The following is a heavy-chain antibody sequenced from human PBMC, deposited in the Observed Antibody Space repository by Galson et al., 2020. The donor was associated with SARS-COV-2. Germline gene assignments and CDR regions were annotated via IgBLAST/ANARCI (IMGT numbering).Heavy chain of an antibody. J-gene: IGHJ3*02. CDR2: IWYDGSNK. Sequence: GESLKISCAASGFTFSSYGMHWVRQAPGKGLEWVAVIWYDGSNKYYADSVKGRFTISRDNSKNTLYLQMNSLRAEDTAVYYCVKDPYSSGWYDAFDIWGQGTMVTVSS. CDR3: VKDPYSSGWYDAFDI. CDR1: GFTFSSYG. D-gene: IGHD6-19*01. V-gene: IGHV3-33*06.